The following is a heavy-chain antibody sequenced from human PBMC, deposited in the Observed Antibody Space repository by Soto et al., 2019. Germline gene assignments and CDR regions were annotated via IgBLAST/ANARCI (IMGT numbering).Heavy chain of an antibody. CDR1: GGSISSYY. CDR2: IYYSGST. D-gene: IGHD6-13*01. Sequence: PSETLSLTCTVSGGSISSYYWSWIRQPPGKGLEWIGYIYYSGSTNYNPSLKSRVTISVDTSKNQFSLKLSSVTAADTAVYYCARGPRIAAAGTGGHWFAPWGQGTLVTVSS. V-gene: IGHV4-59*01. CDR3: ARGPRIAAAGTGGHWFAP. J-gene: IGHJ5*02.